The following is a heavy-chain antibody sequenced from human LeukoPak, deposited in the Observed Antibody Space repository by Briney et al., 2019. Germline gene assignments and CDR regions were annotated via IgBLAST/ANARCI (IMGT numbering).Heavy chain of an antibody. D-gene: IGHD6-19*01. J-gene: IGHJ4*02. CDR3: ARGYSSGWSIDY. Sequence: GGSLRLSCAASGFTFSSYSMNWVRQAPGKGLEWVSSISSSSSYIYYADSVKGRFTISRDNAKNSLYLQMNSLRAEDTAVYYCARGYSSGWSIDYWGQGTLVTVSS. V-gene: IGHV3-21*01. CDR2: ISSSSSYI. CDR1: GFTFSSYS.